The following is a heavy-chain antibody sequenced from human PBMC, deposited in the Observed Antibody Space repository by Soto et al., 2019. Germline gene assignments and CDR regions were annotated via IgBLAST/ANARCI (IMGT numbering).Heavy chain of an antibody. CDR3: TSLSIAVAHFAFDL. CDR2: ITPDGSTT. J-gene: IGHJ3*01. Sequence: EVQLVESGGGVVQPGGSLRLSCAASGFTFSGHWMHWVRQAPGEGLVWVSRITPDGSTTDYADSVKGRFSISRDNAKNMVYPQMNSLRVEDTAVYYCTSLSIAVAHFAFDLWGQGTLVTVSS. CDR1: GFTFSGHW. V-gene: IGHV3-74*01. D-gene: IGHD6-19*01.